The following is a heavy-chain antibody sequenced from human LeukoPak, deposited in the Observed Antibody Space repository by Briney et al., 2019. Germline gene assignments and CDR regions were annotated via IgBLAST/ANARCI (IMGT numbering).Heavy chain of an antibody. J-gene: IGHJ4*02. CDR2: IHTSGSV. CDR3: AREVSMTARPFVSIDY. Sequence: PSETLSLTCTVSGGSISTYYWSWVRQPAGKGLEWIGRIHTSGSVDYNPSLKSRVTMSVDTSKKQFSLTLSSVTAADTAMYYCAREVSMTARPFVSIDYWGQGTLVTVSS. V-gene: IGHV4-4*07. CDR1: GGSISTYY. D-gene: IGHD6-6*01.